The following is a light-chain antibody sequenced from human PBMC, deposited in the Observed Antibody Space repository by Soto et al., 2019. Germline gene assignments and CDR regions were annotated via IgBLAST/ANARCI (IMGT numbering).Light chain of an antibody. CDR3: QQYNNWPLRT. CDR2: GAS. CDR1: QSVSSN. J-gene: IGKJ1*01. V-gene: IGKV3-15*01. Sequence: DIVMTQSPATLSVSPGERATLSCRASQSVSSNLAWYQQKPGQAPRLLIYGASTRATGIPARFSGSGSGTEFTLTISSLQSEDFAVYYCQQYNNWPLRTFGQGTKV.